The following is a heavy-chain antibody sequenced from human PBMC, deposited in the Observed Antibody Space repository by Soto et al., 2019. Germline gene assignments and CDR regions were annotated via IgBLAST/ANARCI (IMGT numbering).Heavy chain of an antibody. CDR1: GYIFTKSA. D-gene: IGHD6-25*01. Sequence: QIHLVQSGAEVKKPGASVKVSCKASGYIFTKSAMHWVRQAPGQRLEWMGWISGGDGNTKYSPKLQDRVTISRDTSASTAYMQLSSLRIEDTALYYCVRDGVAAGNINFDYWGQGTLVTVSS. V-gene: IGHV1-3*01. CDR3: VRDGVAAGNINFDY. J-gene: IGHJ4*02. CDR2: ISGGDGNT.